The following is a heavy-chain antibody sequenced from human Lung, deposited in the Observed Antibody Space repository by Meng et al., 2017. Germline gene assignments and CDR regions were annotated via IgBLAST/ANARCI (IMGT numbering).Heavy chain of an antibody. V-gene: IGHV4-34*01. CDR3: ARGPTTMAHDFDY. J-gene: IGHJ4*02. CDR1: GGSFSDYY. CDR2: INHSGST. Sequence: QGQLQQWAAGLLKPSEALSLTCVFSGGSFSDYYWSWIRQAPGKGLEWIGEINHSGSTNYNPSLESRATISVDTSQNNLSLKLSSVTAADSAVYYCARGPTTMAHDFDYWGQGTLVTVSS. D-gene: IGHD4-11*01.